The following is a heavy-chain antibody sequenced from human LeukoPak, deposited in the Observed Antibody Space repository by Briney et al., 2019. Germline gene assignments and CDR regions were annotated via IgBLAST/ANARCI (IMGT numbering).Heavy chain of an antibody. CDR2: ISYDGSNK. V-gene: IGHV3-30*18. CDR3: AKDIDY. J-gene: IGHJ4*02. CDR1: GFTFSSYA. Sequence: GGSLRLSCAASGFTFSSYAMSWVRQAPGKGLEWVAVISYDGSNKYYADSVKGRFTISRDNSKNTLYLQMNSLRAEDTAVYYCAKDIDYWGQGTLVTVSS.